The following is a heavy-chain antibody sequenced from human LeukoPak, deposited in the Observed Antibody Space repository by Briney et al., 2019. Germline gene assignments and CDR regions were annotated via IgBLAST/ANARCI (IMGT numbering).Heavy chain of an antibody. CDR3: ARASYDILTGYSYFDY. CDR1: GYTFTGYY. Sequence: ASVKVSCKASGYTFTGYYMHWVRQAPGQGLEGRGWINPNSGGTNYAQAFQGRVTMTRDTSISTAYMELSRLRSDDTAVYYCARASYDILTGYSYFDYWGQGTLVTVSS. J-gene: IGHJ4*02. V-gene: IGHV1-2*02. D-gene: IGHD3-9*01. CDR2: INPNSGGT.